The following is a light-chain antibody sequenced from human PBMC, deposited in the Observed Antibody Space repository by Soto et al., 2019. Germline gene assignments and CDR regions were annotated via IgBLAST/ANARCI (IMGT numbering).Light chain of an antibody. V-gene: IGKV3-20*01. CDR3: QQYEASPLT. J-gene: IGKJ3*01. CDR1: QSLSTYS. CDR2: AAS. Sequence: EIVLTQSPGTLSVSPGERATLSCRASQSLSTYSLAWYQQKPGQTPRLLIYAASTRDTDIPDRFNGSGSGTDFALTISRLEPEDFALDYCQQYEASPLTFGPGTKVHVK.